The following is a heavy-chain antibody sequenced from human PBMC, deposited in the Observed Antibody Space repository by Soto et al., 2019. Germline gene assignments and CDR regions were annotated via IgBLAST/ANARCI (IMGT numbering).Heavy chain of an antibody. CDR2: INPSGGST. J-gene: IGHJ4*02. V-gene: IGHV1-46*03. D-gene: IGHD3-10*01. Sequence: QVQLVQSGAEVKKPGASVKVSCKASGYTFTSYYMHWVRQAPGQGLEWMGIINPSGGSTSYAQKVQGIVTMTRDTSTSTVYMELSSLRSEATAVYYCAREGYYYGSGSLYNYWGQGTLVTVSS. CDR1: GYTFTSYY. CDR3: AREGYYYGSGSLYNY.